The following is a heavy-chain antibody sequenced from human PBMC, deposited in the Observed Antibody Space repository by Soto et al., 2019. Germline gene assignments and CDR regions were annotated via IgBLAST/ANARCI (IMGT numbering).Heavy chain of an antibody. CDR2: ISRSSTGI. V-gene: IGHV3-48*02. CDR3: ARAVTWGLDV. D-gene: IGHD3-10*01. J-gene: IGHJ6*02. CDR1: GFTFSLYS. Sequence: EVQLVESGGGLVQPGGSLRLSCAASGFTFSLYSMSWVRQAPGKGLEWVSYISRSSTGIHYADSVKGLFTISREDATNSMHLQMNSLRDGDTAVYYCARAVTWGLDVWGQGTTVSISS.